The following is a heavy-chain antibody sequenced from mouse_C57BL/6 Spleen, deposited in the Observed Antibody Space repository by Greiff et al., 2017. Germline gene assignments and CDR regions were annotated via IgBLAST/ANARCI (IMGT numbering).Heavy chain of an antibody. D-gene: IGHD2-5*01. CDR2: IYPGDGDT. CDR1: GYAFSSSW. J-gene: IGHJ4*01. Sequence: QVQLKQSGPELVKPGASVKISCKASGYAFSSSWMNWVKQRPGKGLEWIGRIYPGDGDTNYNGKFKGKATLTADKSSSTAYMQLSSLTSEDSAVYFCASYYSNYEGWEHYAMDYWGQGTSVTVSS. CDR3: ASYYSNYEGWEHYAMDY. V-gene: IGHV1-82*01.